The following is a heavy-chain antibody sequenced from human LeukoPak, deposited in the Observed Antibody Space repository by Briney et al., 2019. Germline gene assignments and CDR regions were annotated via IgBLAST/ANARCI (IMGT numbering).Heavy chain of an antibody. CDR2: IRYDGSNK. CDR1: GFTFSSYA. J-gene: IGHJ5*02. V-gene: IGHV3-30*02. D-gene: IGHD2-2*02. Sequence: PGGSLRLSCAASGFTFSSYAMSWVRQAPGKGLEWVAFIRYDGSNKYYADSVKGRFTISRDNSKNTLYLQMNSLRAEDTAVYYCAKEYCSSTSCYISWFDPWGQGTLVTVSS. CDR3: AKEYCSSTSCYISWFDP.